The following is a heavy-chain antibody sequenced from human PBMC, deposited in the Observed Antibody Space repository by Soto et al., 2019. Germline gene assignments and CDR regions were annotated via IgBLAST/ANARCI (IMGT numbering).Heavy chain of an antibody. CDR2: IWFDENNK. J-gene: IGHJ6*02. CDR3: TRAGYCSGEGCFSYYYYAMDV. D-gene: IGHD2-15*01. Sequence: QVHLVESGGGVVQPGKSLRLSCVTSGFSFRSYGMHWVRQAPGKGLEWVAVIWFDENNKYYSDSVKGRFSISRDNFRNTLSLQMDSLRAEDTAVYYCTRAGYCSGEGCFSYYYYAMDVWGQGTTVTVSS. CDR1: GFSFRSYG. V-gene: IGHV3-33*01.